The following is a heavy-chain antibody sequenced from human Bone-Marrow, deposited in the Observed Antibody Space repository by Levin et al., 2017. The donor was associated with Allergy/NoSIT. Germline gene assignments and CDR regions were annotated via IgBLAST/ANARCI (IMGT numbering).Heavy chain of an antibody. CDR3: VRDGAYYYDSRNWFDP. CDR2: VSYDGSNK. V-gene: IGHV3-30-3*01. Sequence: QHGESLKISCAASGFTFSSHAMHWVRQAPGKGLEWVAIVSYDGSNKDYAASVKGRFTISRDNPNSIVYLQMNSLRAEDTAVYYCVRDGAYYYDSRNWFDPRGQGTLVTVSS. D-gene: IGHD3-22*01. J-gene: IGHJ5*02. CDR1: GFTFSSHA.